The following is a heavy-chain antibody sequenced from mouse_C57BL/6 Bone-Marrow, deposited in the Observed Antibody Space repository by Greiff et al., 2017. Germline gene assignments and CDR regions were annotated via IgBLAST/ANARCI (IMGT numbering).Heavy chain of an antibody. CDR3: TVVVFDY. V-gene: IGHV14-4*01. Sequence: QSGAELVRPGASVKLSCTASGFNIKDDYMHWVKQRPEQGLEWIGWIDPENGDTEYASKFQGKATITADTSSNTAYLQLSSLTSEDTAVYYCTVVVFDYWGQGTTLTVAS. CDR1: GFNIKDDY. CDR2: IDPENGDT. J-gene: IGHJ2*01. D-gene: IGHD1-1*01.